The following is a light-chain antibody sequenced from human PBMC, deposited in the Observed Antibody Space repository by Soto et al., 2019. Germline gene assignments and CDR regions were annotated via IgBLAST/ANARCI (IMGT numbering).Light chain of an antibody. CDR3: QQTYDSLVS. J-gene: IGKJ4*01. CDR2: GSS. Sequence: DIQMTQSPPSLSASVGDRVTITCRASQTISDYLHWYQQKPGKAPTLLIYGSSSLQTGVPPRFSGSGSGTDFTLTISRLPPEDFGTYYCQQTYDSLVSFGGGTKVDLK. CDR1: QTISDY. V-gene: IGKV1-39*01.